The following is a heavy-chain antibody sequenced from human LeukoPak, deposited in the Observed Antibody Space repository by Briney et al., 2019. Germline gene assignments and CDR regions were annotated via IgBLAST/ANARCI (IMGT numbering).Heavy chain of an antibody. CDR3: AKVTLTSATFDY. CDR2: IKQDGSEE. CDR1: GFIFITYW. Sequence: GGSLRLSCAGSGFIFITYWMGWVRQAPGKGLEWVANIKQDGSEEYYVDSVRGRFTISRDNAKKSLYLQMNSLRAEDTAVYYCAKVTLTSATFDYWGQGALVTVSS. J-gene: IGHJ4*02. V-gene: IGHV3-7*01. D-gene: IGHD4/OR15-4a*01.